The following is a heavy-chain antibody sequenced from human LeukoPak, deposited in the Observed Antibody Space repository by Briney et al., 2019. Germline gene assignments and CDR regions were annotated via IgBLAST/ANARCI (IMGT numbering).Heavy chain of an antibody. V-gene: IGHV3-15*01. CDR3: TRQQLVLDY. CDR2: IKSRTDGGTT. J-gene: IGHJ4*02. CDR1: GFTFSNAW. Sequence: GGSLRLSCAASGFTFSNAWMSWVRQAPGKGLEWVGHIKSRTDGGTTDYAAPVKGRFTISRDDSRNTLYLQINSLKTEDTAVYYCTRQQLVLDYWGQGTLVTVYS. D-gene: IGHD6-13*01.